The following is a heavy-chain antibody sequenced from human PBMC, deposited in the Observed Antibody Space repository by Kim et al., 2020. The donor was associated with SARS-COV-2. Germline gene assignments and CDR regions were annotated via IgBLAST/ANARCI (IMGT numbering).Heavy chain of an antibody. V-gene: IGHV1-8*01. CDR3: ARGEPPVHYYGPGFDP. CDR1: GYTFTSYD. J-gene: IGHJ5*02. Sequence: ASVKVSCKASGYTFTSYDINWVRQATGQGLEWMGWMNPNSGNTGYAQKFQGRVTMTRNTSISTAYMELSSLRSEDTAVYYCARGEPPVHYYGPGFDPWGQGTLVTVSS. CDR2: MNPNSGNT. D-gene: IGHD3-10*01.